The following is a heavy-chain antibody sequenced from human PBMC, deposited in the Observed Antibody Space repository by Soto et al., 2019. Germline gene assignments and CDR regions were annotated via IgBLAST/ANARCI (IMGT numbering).Heavy chain of an antibody. Sequence: GGSLRLSCAASGFTFSSYAMSWVRQAPGKGLEWVSAISGSGGSTYYADSVKGRFTISRDNSKNTLYLQMNSLRAEDTAVYYCAKNLVSHGGNPEWGLYYYYGMDVWGQGTTVTVSS. V-gene: IGHV3-23*01. CDR1: GFTFSSYA. CDR3: AKNLVSHGGNPEWGLYYYYGMDV. J-gene: IGHJ6*02. D-gene: IGHD1-26*01. CDR2: ISGSGGST.